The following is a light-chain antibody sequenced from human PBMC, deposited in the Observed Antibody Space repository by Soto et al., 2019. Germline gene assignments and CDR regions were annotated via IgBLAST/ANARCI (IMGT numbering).Light chain of an antibody. J-gene: IGKJ4*01. Sequence: IQMAQSPSSLSASVGDRVTITCRASQGIGNDVGWFQQKPGKAPKLLIYTAATLQSGVPSRFSGSRSGTDFTLTIISMQPADFATYYCLQDHNYPLTFGGGTKVEIK. CDR3: LQDHNYPLT. V-gene: IGKV1-6*02. CDR1: QGIGND. CDR2: TAA.